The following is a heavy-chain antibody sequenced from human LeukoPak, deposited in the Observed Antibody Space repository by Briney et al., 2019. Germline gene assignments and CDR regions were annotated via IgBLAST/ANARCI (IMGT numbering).Heavy chain of an antibody. CDR3: ARPRYYYDSSGYYPYYFDY. J-gene: IGHJ4*02. D-gene: IGHD3-22*01. V-gene: IGHV1-18*01. CDR2: ISAYNGNT. CDR1: GYTITSYG. Sequence: ASVKVSCKASGYTITSYGISWVRQAPGQGLEWMGWISAYNGNTNYAQKLQGRVTMTTDTSTSTAYMELRSLRSDDTAVYYCARPRYYYDSSGYYPYYFDYWGQGTLVTVSS.